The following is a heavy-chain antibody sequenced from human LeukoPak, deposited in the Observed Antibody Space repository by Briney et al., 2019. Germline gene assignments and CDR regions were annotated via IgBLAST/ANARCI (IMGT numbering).Heavy chain of an antibody. V-gene: IGHV4-61*02. D-gene: IGHD3-10*01. CDR3: ARWFGEVYDAFDI. J-gene: IGHJ3*02. CDR1: GGSISSGSYY. Sequence: SQTLSLTCTVSGGSISSGSYYWSWIRQPAGKGLEWIGRIYTSGSTNYNPSLKSRVTISVDTSKNQFSLKLSSVTAADTAVYYCARWFGEVYDAFDIWGQGTMVTVSS. CDR2: IYTSGST.